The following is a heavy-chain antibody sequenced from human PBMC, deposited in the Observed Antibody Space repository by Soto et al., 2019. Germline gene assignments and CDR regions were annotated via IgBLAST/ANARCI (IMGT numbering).Heavy chain of an antibody. CDR3: ARGARNFLYCMDV. D-gene: IGHD4-4*01. CDR2: TYYRSKWYN. J-gene: IGHJ6*02. V-gene: IGHV6-1*01. Sequence: SPTLSLTCAISGDSVSTKSAAWNWIRQSPSRGLEWLGRTYYRSKWYNDYAGSVKSRITLDPDTSRNQISMQLNSVTPEDTAVYYCARGARNFLYCMDVWGQGTTGTVSS. CDR1: GDSVSTKSAA.